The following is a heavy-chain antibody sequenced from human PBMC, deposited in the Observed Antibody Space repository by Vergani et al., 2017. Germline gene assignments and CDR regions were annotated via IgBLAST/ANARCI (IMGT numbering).Heavy chain of an antibody. CDR1: GDSISSGVYY. J-gene: IGHJ4*02. Sequence: QVQLQESGPGLVKPSQTLSLTCSVPGDSISSGVYYCNWIRQHPGKGLEWIGYIYSTGSTHHNPSLRRRINMSVDTSKNQFSLKLNSVTAADTAMYYCARMGGYDEGDAFRIGYFDSWGPGILVTVSS. V-gene: IGHV4-31*03. CDR2: IYSTGST. D-gene: IGHD3-22*01. CDR3: ARMGGYDEGDAFRIGYFDS.